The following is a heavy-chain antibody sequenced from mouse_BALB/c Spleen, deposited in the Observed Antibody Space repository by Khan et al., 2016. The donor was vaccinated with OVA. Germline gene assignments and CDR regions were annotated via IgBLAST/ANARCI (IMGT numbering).Heavy chain of an antibody. V-gene: IGHV1S41*01. J-gene: IGHJ4*01. CDR1: GYTFTSYW. CDR2: IGPGSSNT. Sequence: DLVKPGTSVKLSCKASGYTFTSYWINWIKQRPGQGLEWIGRIGPGSSNTYYNEMFKGKAALTVDTSSTTAYIQFSSLSSEDSAVYFCARENYYGRTYCAMDYWGQGTSVTVSS. D-gene: IGHD1-1*01. CDR3: ARENYYGRTYCAMDY.